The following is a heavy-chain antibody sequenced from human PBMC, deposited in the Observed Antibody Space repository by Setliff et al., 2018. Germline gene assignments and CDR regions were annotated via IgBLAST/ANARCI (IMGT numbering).Heavy chain of an antibody. CDR2: IYYSGAT. CDR1: GGSIKDEDHY. V-gene: IGHV4-39*02. D-gene: IGHD6-6*01. Sequence: LSLTCTVSGGSIKDEDHYWGWIRQPPGKGLEWIGTIYYSGATYHNPSLKSRLAISVDTSKNQFSLKLSSVIAADTAVYYCARDLYSSSSGGFYYYYYYMDVWGKGTTVTVSS. J-gene: IGHJ6*03. CDR3: ARDLYSSSSGGFYYYYYYMDV.